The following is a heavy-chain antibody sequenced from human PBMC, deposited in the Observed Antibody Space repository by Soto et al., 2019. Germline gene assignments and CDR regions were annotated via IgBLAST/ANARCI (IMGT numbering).Heavy chain of an antibody. CDR1: GGSISSSSYY. Sequence: PSETLSLTCTVSGGSISSSSYYWGWIRQPPGKGLEWIGTFYYSGSTYYNPSLKSRVTISVDTSKNQFSLKLSSVTAADTAVYYCARGLTSGYDLYDDFDLWGQETMFTVS. CDR2: FYYSGST. J-gene: IGHJ3*01. D-gene: IGHD3-22*01. CDR3: ARGLTSGYDLYDDFDL. V-gene: IGHV4-39*07.